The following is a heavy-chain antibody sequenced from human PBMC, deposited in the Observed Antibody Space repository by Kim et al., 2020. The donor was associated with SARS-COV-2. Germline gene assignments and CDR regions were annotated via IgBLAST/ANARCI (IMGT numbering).Heavy chain of an antibody. CDR3: AKGRGFWSGYWESDYYYYGMDV. CDR1: GFTFSSYG. Sequence: GGSLRLSCAASGFTFSSYGMHWVRQAPGKGLEWVAVISYDGSNKYYADSVKGRFTISRDNSKNTLYLQMNSLRAEDTAVYYCAKGRGFWSGYWESDYYYYGMDVWGQGTTVTVSS. J-gene: IGHJ6*02. V-gene: IGHV3-30*18. CDR2: ISYDGSNK. D-gene: IGHD3-3*01.